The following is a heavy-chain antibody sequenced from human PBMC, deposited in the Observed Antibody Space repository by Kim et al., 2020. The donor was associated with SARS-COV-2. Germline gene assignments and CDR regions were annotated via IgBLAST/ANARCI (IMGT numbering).Heavy chain of an antibody. V-gene: IGHV3-11*03. CDR1: GFTFSGDY. CDR2: ISSSSSDT. J-gene: IGHJ3*02. CDR3: ARMDYGDYGVGAFVAFDI. D-gene: IGHD4-17*01. Sequence: GGSLRLSCAASGFTFSGDYMSWIRQAPGKGLEWVAYISSSSSDTNSADSEKGRGTISRDNAKNTLYLQMNSLRAEDTAVYYCARMDYGDYGVGAFVAFDIWGQGTMVTVSS.